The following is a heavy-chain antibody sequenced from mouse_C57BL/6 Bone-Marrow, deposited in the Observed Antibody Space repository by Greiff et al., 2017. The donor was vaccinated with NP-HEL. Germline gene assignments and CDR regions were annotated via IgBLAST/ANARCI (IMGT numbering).Heavy chain of an antibody. Sequence: EVKLVESGEGLVKPGGSLKLSCAASGFTFSSYAMSWVRPTPEKRLEWVAYISSGGDYIYSADTVKGRFTMSRDNARNTLYLQMSSLKSEDTAMYYCTKTAQAPYAMDYWGQGTSVTVSS. CDR1: GFTFSSYA. V-gene: IGHV5-9-1*02. CDR2: ISSGGDYI. CDR3: TKTAQAPYAMDY. J-gene: IGHJ4*01. D-gene: IGHD3-2*02.